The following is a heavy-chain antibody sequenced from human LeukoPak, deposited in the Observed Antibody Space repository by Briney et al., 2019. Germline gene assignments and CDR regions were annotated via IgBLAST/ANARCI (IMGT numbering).Heavy chain of an antibody. CDR1: GFTFSSYE. CDR2: ISSSGSTI. V-gene: IGHV3-48*03. CDR3: ARVAGMATVDY. J-gene: IGHJ4*02. Sequence: GGSLRLSCAASGFTFSSYEMNWVRQAPGKGLEWVSYISSSGSTIYYADSVKGRFTISRDNAKNSLYLHMNSLRAEDTAVYYCARVAGMATVDYWGQGTLVTVSS. D-gene: IGHD5-24*01.